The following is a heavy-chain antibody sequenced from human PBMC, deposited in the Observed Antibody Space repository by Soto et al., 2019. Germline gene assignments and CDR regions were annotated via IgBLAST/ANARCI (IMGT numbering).Heavy chain of an antibody. CDR1: GGSISSGGYS. CDR2: IYHSGST. V-gene: IGHV4-30-2*01. Sequence: QLQLQESGSGLVKPSQTLSLTCAVSGGSISSGGYSWSWIRQPPGKGLEWIGYIYHSGSTYYNPSLKSRXXLXVXXSKNQFSLKLSSVTAADTAVYYCATQSSTTVIYAYWGQGTLVTVSS. D-gene: IGHD4-17*01. J-gene: IGHJ4*02. CDR3: ATQSSTTVIYAY.